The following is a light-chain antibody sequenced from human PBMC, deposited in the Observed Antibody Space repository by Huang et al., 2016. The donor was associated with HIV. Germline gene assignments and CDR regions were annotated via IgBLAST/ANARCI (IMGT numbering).Light chain of an antibody. CDR2: KAS. Sequence: DIQMTQSPFTLSASVGDGVTITCRASQSRGRWLAWYQQKPGKAPSLLIFKASSLERGVPSRFSGSGSGTEFILTISGLQPVDSATYYCQQYDTFPWTFGQGTKVEIK. CDR1: QSRGRW. V-gene: IGKV1-5*03. CDR3: QQYDTFPWT. J-gene: IGKJ1*01.